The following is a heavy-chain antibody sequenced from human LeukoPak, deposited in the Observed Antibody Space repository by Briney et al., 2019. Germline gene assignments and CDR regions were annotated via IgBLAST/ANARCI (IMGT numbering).Heavy chain of an antibody. CDR3: ARAYSRSYSHFDD. CDR1: GGSISGYY. Sequence: SETLSLTCTVSGGSISGYYWSWIRQPPGKGLEWIGYIYTSGSTNYNPSLKSRVTISVDTSRNQFSLRLSSVTAADTAMYFCARAYSRSYSHFDDWGQGTLVTVSS. D-gene: IGHD1-26*01. J-gene: IGHJ4*02. CDR2: IYTSGST. V-gene: IGHV4-4*09.